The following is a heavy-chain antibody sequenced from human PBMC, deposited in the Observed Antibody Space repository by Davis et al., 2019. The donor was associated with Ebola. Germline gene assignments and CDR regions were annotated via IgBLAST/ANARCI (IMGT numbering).Heavy chain of an antibody. CDR2: IDHSCIP. CDR3: AIPNTYYYDSSGYYGQYYFDY. CDR1: GYSISSGYY. Sequence: SETLSLSCTVSGYSISSGYYWCCIRLPPGSGLESIGTIDHSCIPYYNPSLKSRVTISVDTSKNQFSLKLSSVTAADTAVYYCAIPNTYYYDSSGYYGQYYFDYWGQGTLVTVSS. J-gene: IGHJ4*02. V-gene: IGHV4-38-2*02. D-gene: IGHD3-22*01.